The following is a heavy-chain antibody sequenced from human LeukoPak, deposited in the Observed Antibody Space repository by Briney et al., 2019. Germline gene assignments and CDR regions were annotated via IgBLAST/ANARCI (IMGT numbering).Heavy chain of an antibody. CDR1: GGSISSSSYY. CDR2: NYYSGST. CDR3: ARVTTAWYVIGY. V-gene: IGHV4-39*07. D-gene: IGHD6-13*01. J-gene: IGHJ4*02. Sequence: SETLSLTCTVSGGSISSSSYYWGWIRQPPGKGLEWIGSNYYSGSTYYNPSLKSRVTISVDTSKNQFSLRLSSVTAADSAIYYCARVTTAWYVIGYWGQGALVTVSS.